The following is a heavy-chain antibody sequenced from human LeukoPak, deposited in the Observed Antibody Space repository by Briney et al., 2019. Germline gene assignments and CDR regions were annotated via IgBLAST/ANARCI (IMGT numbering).Heavy chain of an antibody. CDR2: IYTTGNT. V-gene: IGHV3-53*01. Sequence: SGGSLRLSCTVSGFTVSSNSMSWVRQAPGKGLEWVSFIYTTGNTHNSDSVKGRFTIPRDSSKNTLYLQMNSLRAEDTAVYYCARRAGDYSHPYDYWGQGTLVTVSS. J-gene: IGHJ4*02. CDR3: ARRAGDYSHPYDY. CDR1: GFTVSSNS. D-gene: IGHD3-22*01.